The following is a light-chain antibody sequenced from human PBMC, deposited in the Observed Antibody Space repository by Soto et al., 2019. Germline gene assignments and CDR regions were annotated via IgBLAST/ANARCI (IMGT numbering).Light chain of an antibody. CDR1: SSDVGAYNY. CDR3: TSYAGNNIWV. V-gene: IGLV2-8*01. CDR2: EVS. J-gene: IGLJ3*02. Sequence: QSALTQPPSASGSPGQSVTISCTGTSSDVGAYNYVSWYQQYPGKAPKLMIYEVSKRPSGVPDRFSGSKSGKTASLTVSGLQPDDEADYYCTSYAGNNIWVFGGGTKVTVL.